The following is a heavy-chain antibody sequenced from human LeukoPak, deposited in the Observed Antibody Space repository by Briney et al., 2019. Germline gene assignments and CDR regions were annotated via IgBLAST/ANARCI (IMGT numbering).Heavy chain of an antibody. D-gene: IGHD3-10*02. CDR1: GFTFSSYG. CDR3: TTGTLLFGESRGA. J-gene: IGHJ5*02. V-gene: IGHV3-15*01. CDR2: IKSKTDGGTT. Sequence: GGSLRLSCAASGFTFSSYGMSWVRQAPGKGLEWVGRIKSKTDGGTTDYAAPVKGRFTISRDDSKDTLYLQMNSLKTEDTAVYYCTTGTLLFGESRGAWGQGTLVTVSS.